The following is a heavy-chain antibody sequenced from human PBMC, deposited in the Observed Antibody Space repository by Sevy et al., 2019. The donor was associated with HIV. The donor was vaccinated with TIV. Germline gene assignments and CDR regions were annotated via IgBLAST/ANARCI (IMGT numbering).Heavy chain of an antibody. CDR3: AKDPSSRYSSGWKDY. CDR2: ISGSGGST. V-gene: IGHV3-23*01. Sequence: GGSLRPSCAASGFTFSSYAMSWVRQAPGKGLEWVSAISGSGGSTYYADSVKGRFTISRDNSKNTLYLQMNSLRAEDTAVYYCAKDPSSRYSSGWKDYWGQGTLVTVSS. J-gene: IGHJ4*02. D-gene: IGHD6-19*01. CDR1: GFTFSSYA.